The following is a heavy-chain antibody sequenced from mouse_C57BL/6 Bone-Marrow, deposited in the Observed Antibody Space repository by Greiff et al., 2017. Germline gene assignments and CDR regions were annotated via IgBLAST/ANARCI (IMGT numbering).Heavy chain of an antibody. Sequence: EVMLVESGGGLVQPGGSLKLSCAASGFTFSDYGMAWVRQAPGKGPEWVAFISNLAYSIYYADTVTGRFTISRENAKNTLYLEMSSLRSEDTAMYYCARQGSYYYGSSLYAMDYWGQGTSVTVSS. D-gene: IGHD1-1*01. CDR1: GFTFSDYG. J-gene: IGHJ4*01. CDR3: ARQGSYYYGSSLYAMDY. CDR2: ISNLAYSI. V-gene: IGHV5-15*01.